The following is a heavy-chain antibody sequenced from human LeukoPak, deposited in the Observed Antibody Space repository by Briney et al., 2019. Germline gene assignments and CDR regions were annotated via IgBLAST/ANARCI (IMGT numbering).Heavy chain of an antibody. Sequence: GASLQISSYASRYSFTSCWIGWVRQLPPKGQEWMGMIYPGDSDTSSSPSFQALVTISADKYIPTSYLMWSSLKASDTPLSYRARRPATYGSGSYYGDYWGQGTLVTASS. CDR3: ARRPATYGSGSYYGDY. D-gene: IGHD3-10*01. V-gene: IGHV5-51*01. J-gene: IGHJ4*02. CDR1: RYSFTSCW. CDR2: IYPGDSDT.